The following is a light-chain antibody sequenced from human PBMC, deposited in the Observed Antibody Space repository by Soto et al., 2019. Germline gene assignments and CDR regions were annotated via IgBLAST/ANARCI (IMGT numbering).Light chain of an antibody. CDR1: QYIDKY. J-gene: IGKJ1*01. V-gene: IGKV1-39*01. CDR3: QQSYTSPT. Sequence: DIQMTQSPSSLSASVGDRVTITCRASQYIDKYINWYQHKPPKAPKLLIYATSTLQSGVPRRFSGSGFGTDFTLTISSLQPEDFATYYCQQSYTSPTFGQGTKVEIK. CDR2: ATS.